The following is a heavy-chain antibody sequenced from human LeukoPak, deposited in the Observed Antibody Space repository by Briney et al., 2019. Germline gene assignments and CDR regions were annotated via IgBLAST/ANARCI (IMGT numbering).Heavy chain of an antibody. Sequence: ASVKVSCKASGYSFTSYYMHWVRQAPGQGEEWVGWMNPNSGGTNYEKKFQGRVTMTRDKSISTAYIELSRLISDDTAVYYCARAITMVRGATKNAPGYWGQGTLVTVSS. D-gene: IGHD3-10*01. CDR3: ARAITMVRGATKNAPGY. J-gene: IGHJ4*02. CDR1: GYSFTSYY. CDR2: MNPNSGGT. V-gene: IGHV1-2*02.